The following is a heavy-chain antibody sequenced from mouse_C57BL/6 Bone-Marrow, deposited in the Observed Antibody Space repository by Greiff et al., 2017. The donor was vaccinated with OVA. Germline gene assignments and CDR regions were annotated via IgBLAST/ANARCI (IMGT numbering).Heavy chain of an antibody. CDR3: ARNKGGSYDAMDY. V-gene: IGHV2-9-1*01. D-gene: IGHD1-1*02. CDR2: IWTGGGT. Sequence: VQRVESGPGLVAPSQSLSITCTVSGFSLTSYAISWVRQPPGKGLEWLGVIWTGGGTNYNSALKSRLSISKDNSKSQVFLKMNSLQTDDTARYYCARNKGGSYDAMDYWGQGTSVTVSS. J-gene: IGHJ4*01. CDR1: GFSLTSYA.